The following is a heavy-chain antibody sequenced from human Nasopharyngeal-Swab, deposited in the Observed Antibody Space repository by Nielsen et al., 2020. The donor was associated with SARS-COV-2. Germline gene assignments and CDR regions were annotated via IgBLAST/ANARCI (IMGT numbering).Heavy chain of an antibody. V-gene: IGHV1-3*01. CDR2: ITAGNGKT. Sequence: ASVKVSCKASGYTFTSSGISWVRQAPGQGLEWMGWITAGNGKTKYSQNFQGRVTITTDTSATTAYMELRSLRSEDTAIYYCAVYSFVHQDAFDIWGQGTSVTVSS. J-gene: IGHJ3*02. CDR3: AVYSFVHQDAFDI. CDR1: GYTFTSSG. D-gene: IGHD4-11*01.